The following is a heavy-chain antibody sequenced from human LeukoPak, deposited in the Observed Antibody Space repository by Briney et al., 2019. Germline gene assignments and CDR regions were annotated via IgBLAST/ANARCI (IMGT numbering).Heavy chain of an antibody. D-gene: IGHD5-18*01. J-gene: IGHJ6*02. Sequence: GRSLRLSCAASGFTFCDYPMQWVRQAPGKGLEWVSGISWNSGSIGYADSVKGRFTISRDNAKNSLYLQMNSLRAEDTALYYCAKDIERYSYDPYYYYGMDVWGQGTTVTVSS. V-gene: IGHV3-9*01. CDR1: GFTFCDYP. CDR3: AKDIERYSYDPYYYYGMDV. CDR2: ISWNSGSI.